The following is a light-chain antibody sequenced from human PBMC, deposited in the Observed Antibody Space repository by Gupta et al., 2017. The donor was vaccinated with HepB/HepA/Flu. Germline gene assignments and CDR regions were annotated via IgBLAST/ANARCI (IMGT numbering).Light chain of an antibody. J-gene: IGLJ3*02. V-gene: IGLV2-14*03. CDR2: DVS. CDR1: CSDVGGHNY. CDR3: SSDTSTNTLM. Sequence: QSALTQPASVSGSPGPSITTICNGTCSDVGGHNYVSYDQQHPAKAHKLLVYDVSNRPAGVAGRFSGSEAGNTASLTISGRQAEDGSDYYYSSDTSTNTLMFGGGTKLTVL.